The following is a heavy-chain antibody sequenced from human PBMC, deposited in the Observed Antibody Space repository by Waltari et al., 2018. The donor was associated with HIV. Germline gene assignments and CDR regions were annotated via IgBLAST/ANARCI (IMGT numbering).Heavy chain of an antibody. CDR3: ARDLPGSYDAFDI. V-gene: IGHV3-21*01. D-gene: IGHD1-26*01. CDR1: DFTFSSYC. J-gene: IGHJ3*02. CDR2: ISSSSSYI. Sequence: EVQLVESGGGLVKPGGSLRLSCAASDFTFSSYCMTWVRQAPGKGLEWVSSISSSSSYIYYADSVKGRFTISRDNAKNSLYLQMNSLRAEDTAVYYCARDLPGSYDAFDIWGQGTMVTVSS.